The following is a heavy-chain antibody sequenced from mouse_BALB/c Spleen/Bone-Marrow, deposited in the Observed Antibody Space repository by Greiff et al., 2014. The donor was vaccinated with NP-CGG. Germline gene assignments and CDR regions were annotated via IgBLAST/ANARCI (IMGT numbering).Heavy chain of an antibody. CDR1: GYTFSSYW. CDR2: ILPGSGST. CDR3: ARGYAMDY. V-gene: IGHV1-9*01. J-gene: IGHJ4*01. Sequence: VHLVESGAELMKPGASVKISCKATGYTFSSYWLEWVKQRPGHGLEWIGEILPGSGSTNYNEKFKGRATFTADTSSNTAYMQLSSLTSEDSAVYYCARGYAMDYWGQGTSVTVSS.